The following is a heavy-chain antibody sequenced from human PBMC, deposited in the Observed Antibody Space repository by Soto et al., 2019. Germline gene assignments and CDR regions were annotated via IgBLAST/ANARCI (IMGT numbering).Heavy chain of an antibody. CDR2: INDYGDRI. Sequence: PGGSLRLSCAASGFTFRSYWMHWVRQAPGEGLVWVSRINDYGDRINYADSVKGRFTISRDDAKDSLYLEMDSLRADDTAVYYCARESFSASPNFFDYWGQGTLVTVSS. J-gene: IGHJ4*02. D-gene: IGHD1-26*01. CDR1: GFTFRSYW. V-gene: IGHV3-74*01. CDR3: ARESFSASPNFFDY.